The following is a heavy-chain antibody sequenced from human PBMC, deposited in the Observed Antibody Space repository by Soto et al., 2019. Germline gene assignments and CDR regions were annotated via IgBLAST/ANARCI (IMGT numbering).Heavy chain of an antibody. V-gene: IGHV1-69*01. D-gene: IGHD2-21*02. CDR3: ARVYCGGDCYSSSWYFDL. Sequence: QVQLVQSGAEVKKPGSSVKVSCKASGCTFSSYAISWVRQAPGQGLEWMGGIIPIFGTANYAQKFQGRVTITADESTSTAYMELSSLRSEDKAVYYCARVYCGGDCYSSSWYFDLWGRGTLVTVSS. J-gene: IGHJ2*01. CDR2: IIPIFGTA. CDR1: GCTFSSYA.